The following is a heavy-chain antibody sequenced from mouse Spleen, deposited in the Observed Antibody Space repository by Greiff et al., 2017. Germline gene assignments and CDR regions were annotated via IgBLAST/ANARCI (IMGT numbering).Heavy chain of an antibody. V-gene: IGHV1-4*01. J-gene: IGHJ3*01. CDR1: GYTFTSYT. Sequence: VQLQQSGAELARPGASVKMSCKASGYTFTSYTMHWVKQRPGQGLEWIGYINPSSGYTKYNQKFKDKATLTADKSSSTAYMQLSSLTSEDSAVYYCAREGPPAWFAYWGQGTLVTVSA. CDR2: INPSSGYT. CDR3: AREGPPAWFAY.